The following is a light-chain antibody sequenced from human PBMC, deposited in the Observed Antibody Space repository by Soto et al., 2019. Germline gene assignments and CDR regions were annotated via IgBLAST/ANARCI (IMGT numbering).Light chain of an antibody. CDR2: GAS. CDR3: QQFSSYPLT. V-gene: IGKV3-20*01. CDR1: QSVGSY. Sequence: IVLTQSPGTLPLYPGERATLSCRASQSVGSYLAWYQKKPGQAPRLLIYGASNRATGIPDRFSGGGSGTDFNLTISRLETEDFAVYYCQQFSSYPLTFGGGTKVDIK. J-gene: IGKJ4*01.